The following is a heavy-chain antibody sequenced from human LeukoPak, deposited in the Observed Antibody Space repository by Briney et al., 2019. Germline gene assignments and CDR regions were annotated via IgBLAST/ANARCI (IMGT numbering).Heavy chain of an antibody. CDR2: IYTSGRN. D-gene: IGHD2-2*01. CDR3: AREAEDIVGVPAATYYYYYYMDV. CDR1: GGSISSYY. Sequence: SETLSLTCTVYGGSISSYYWRWLRQPAGKGLEWFGRIYTSGRNNSHTPLKSQATTSVKTSKNPRALKLSSVTAADTAVYYCAREAEDIVGVPAATYYYYYYMDVWGKGTTVTVSS. V-gene: IGHV4-4*07. J-gene: IGHJ6*03.